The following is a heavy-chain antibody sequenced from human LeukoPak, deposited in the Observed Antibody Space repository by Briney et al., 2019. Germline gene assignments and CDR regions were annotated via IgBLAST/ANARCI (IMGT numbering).Heavy chain of an antibody. V-gene: IGHV4-39*01. CDR1: VGSISSSSYY. Sequence: SETLSLTCTVSVGSISSSSYYWGWIRQPPGKGLEWIGSIYYSGSTYYNPSLKSRVTISVDTSKNPFSQKLSSVTAADTAVYYCARHGIKAAADLDYWGQGTLVTVSS. CDR3: ARHGIKAAADLDY. J-gene: IGHJ4*02. D-gene: IGHD6-13*01. CDR2: IYYSGST.